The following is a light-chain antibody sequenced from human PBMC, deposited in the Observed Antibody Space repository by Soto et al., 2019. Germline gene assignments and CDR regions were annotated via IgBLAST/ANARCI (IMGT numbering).Light chain of an antibody. CDR2: TND. CDR3: AAWDDSLNGYV. V-gene: IGLV1-44*01. CDR1: SSNIASNT. Sequence: SVLTQAPSASGTPGQRVIISCSGSSSNIASNTVNWYQRLPGTAPKLLIYTNDQRPSGVPVRFSASKSGTSASLAISGLQSEDEADYYCAAWDDSLNGYVFGTGTKVTVL. J-gene: IGLJ1*01.